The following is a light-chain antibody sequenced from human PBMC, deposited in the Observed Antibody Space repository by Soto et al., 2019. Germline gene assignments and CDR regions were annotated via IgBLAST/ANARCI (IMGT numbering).Light chain of an antibody. CDR1: QSVDNNY. Sequence: EIVLTQSPATLSLSPGERATLSCRASQSVDNNYLAWYQQQPGQAPRLLIFGASSRAIGMPDRFSGSGSGTEFTLTISSLQSEDFAVYYCQQYSNWPPITFGQGTRLEIK. CDR3: QQYSNWPPIT. CDR2: GAS. J-gene: IGKJ5*01. V-gene: IGKV3D-20*02.